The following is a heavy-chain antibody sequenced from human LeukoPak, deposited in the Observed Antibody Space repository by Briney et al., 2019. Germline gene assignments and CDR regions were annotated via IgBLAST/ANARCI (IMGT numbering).Heavy chain of an antibody. CDR2: IIPILGIA. V-gene: IGHV1-69*04. D-gene: IGHD6-19*01. J-gene: IGHJ4*02. Sequence: SVKVSCKASGGTFSSYAISWVRQAPGQGLEWMGRIIPILGIANYAQKFQGRVTITADRSTSTAYMELSSLRSEDTAVYYCARGQWLALVFFDYWGQGTLVTVSS. CDR1: GGTFSSYA. CDR3: ARGQWLALVFFDY.